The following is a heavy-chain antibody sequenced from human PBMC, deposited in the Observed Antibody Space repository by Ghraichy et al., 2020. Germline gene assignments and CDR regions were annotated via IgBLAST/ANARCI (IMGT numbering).Heavy chain of an antibody. J-gene: IGHJ4*02. V-gene: IGHV4-39*01. CDR1: GGSISSSSYY. CDR2: IYYSGST. D-gene: IGHD3-3*01. Sequence: SETLSLTCTVSGGSISSSSYYWGWIRQPPGKGLEWIGSIYYSGSTYYNPSLKSRVTISVDTSKNQFSLKLSSVTAADTAVYYCARRTTYYDFWSGERLDYWGQGTLVTVSS. CDR3: ARRTTYYDFWSGERLDY.